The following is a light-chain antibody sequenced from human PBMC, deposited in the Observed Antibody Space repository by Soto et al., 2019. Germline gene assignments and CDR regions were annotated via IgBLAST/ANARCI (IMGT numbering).Light chain of an antibody. Sequence: EIGLTQSPGTLSLSPGERATLSCRASQRVSSNYLAWYQQKPGQAPRLLIYGASSRATGIPDRFSGSGSGTDFTLNISRLEPEDFAVYYCQQYGSSPLFTFGPGTKVDIK. J-gene: IGKJ3*01. CDR1: QRVSSNY. CDR2: GAS. CDR3: QQYGSSPLFT. V-gene: IGKV3-20*01.